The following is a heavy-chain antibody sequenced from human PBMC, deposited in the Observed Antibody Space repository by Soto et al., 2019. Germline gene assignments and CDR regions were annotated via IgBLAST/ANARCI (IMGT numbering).Heavy chain of an antibody. CDR2: IYAGGTS. J-gene: IGHJ4*02. Sequence: EVQLVESGGGLIQPGGSLRLSCAASGFTVSTSYMNWVRQAPGKGLEWVSVIYAGGTSYYADSVKGRFSISRDDSKNMLYLQMNSLRLEDTAVYYCAREDRYTTSWYSFDSWGLGTLVTVSS. CDR1: GFTVSTSY. CDR3: AREDRYTTSWYSFDS. V-gene: IGHV3-53*01. D-gene: IGHD6-13*01.